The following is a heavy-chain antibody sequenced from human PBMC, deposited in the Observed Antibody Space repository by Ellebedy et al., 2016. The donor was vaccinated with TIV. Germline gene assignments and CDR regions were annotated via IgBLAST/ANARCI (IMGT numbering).Heavy chain of an antibody. Sequence: GGSLRLSCAASRFSFSSYWMSWVRQAPGKGLEWVANINEDGTKKHYVDSVRCRFTISRDYAGNSLFLQMNSLGAEDTAVYYCARAIYGASYLWGRGTLVTVSS. CDR2: INEDGTKK. J-gene: IGHJ2*01. CDR3: ARAIYGASYL. CDR1: RFSFSSYW. V-gene: IGHV3-7*01. D-gene: IGHD4-17*01.